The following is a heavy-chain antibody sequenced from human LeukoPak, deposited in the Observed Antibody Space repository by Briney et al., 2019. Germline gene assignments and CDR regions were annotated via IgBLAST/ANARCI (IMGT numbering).Heavy chain of an antibody. J-gene: IGHJ4*02. CDR2: INPNSGGT. Sequence: ASVKVSCKASGYTFTVHYIHWLRQAPGQGLEWVGRINPNSGGTNYAQKFQGRVTMTRDTSINTAYMELSRLRSDDTAVYYCATCIVGATTVFDYWGQGTLVTVSS. D-gene: IGHD1-26*01. CDR3: ATCIVGATTVFDY. V-gene: IGHV1-2*06. CDR1: GYTFTVHY.